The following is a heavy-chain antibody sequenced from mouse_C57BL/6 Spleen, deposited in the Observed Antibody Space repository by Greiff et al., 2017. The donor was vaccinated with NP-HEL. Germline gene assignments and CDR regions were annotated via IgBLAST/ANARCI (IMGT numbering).Heavy chain of an antibody. CDR3: ARPGWDGGAMDY. Sequence: EVKLVESGGGLVKPGGSLKLSCAASGFTFSDYGMHWVRQAPEKGLEWVAYISSGSSTIYYADTVKGRFTISRDNAKNTLFLQMTSLRSEDTAMYYCARPGWDGGAMDYWGQGTSVTVSS. J-gene: IGHJ4*01. D-gene: IGHD4-1*01. CDR1: GFTFSDYG. V-gene: IGHV5-17*01. CDR2: ISSGSSTI.